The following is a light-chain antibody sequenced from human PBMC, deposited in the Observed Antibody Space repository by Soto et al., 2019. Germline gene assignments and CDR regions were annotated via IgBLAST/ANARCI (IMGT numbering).Light chain of an antibody. CDR2: AAS. J-gene: IGKJ4*01. V-gene: IGKV1-8*01. CDR1: QGISSY. CDR3: QQYYSYPLT. Sequence: AIRMTQSPSSLSASTGDRVTITCRASQGISSYLAWYQQKPGTAPKLLIYAASTLQSGVPSRFSGSGSGTDFTLTISCLQSEDFATYYCQQYYSYPLTFGGGTKVDIK.